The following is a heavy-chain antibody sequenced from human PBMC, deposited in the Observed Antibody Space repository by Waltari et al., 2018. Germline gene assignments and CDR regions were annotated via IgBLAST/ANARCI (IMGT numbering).Heavy chain of an antibody. D-gene: IGHD3-16*01. Sequence: QVQLQESGPGLVKPSETLSLTCTVSGYSISSGYYWGWIRQPPGKGLEWIGSIYHSESTYYNPALKGRVTIAVDTSKNQFSLKLSSVTAADTAVYYCARGMSGGPYYFDYWGQGTLVTVSS. V-gene: IGHV4-38-2*02. CDR1: GYSISSGYY. CDR3: ARGMSGGPYYFDY. J-gene: IGHJ4*02. CDR2: IYHSEST.